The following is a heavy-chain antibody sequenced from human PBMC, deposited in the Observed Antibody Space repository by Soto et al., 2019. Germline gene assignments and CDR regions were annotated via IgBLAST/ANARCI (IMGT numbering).Heavy chain of an antibody. Sequence: ASVKVSCKASGYTFTSYGISWVRQAPGQGLEWMGWISAYNGNTNYAQKLQGRVTMTTDTSTSTAYMGLRSLRSDDTAVYYCARDYPALATVPVDAFDIWGQGTMVTVSS. V-gene: IGHV1-18*01. J-gene: IGHJ3*02. CDR2: ISAYNGNT. CDR3: ARDYPALATVPVDAFDI. CDR1: GYTFTSYG. D-gene: IGHD5-12*01.